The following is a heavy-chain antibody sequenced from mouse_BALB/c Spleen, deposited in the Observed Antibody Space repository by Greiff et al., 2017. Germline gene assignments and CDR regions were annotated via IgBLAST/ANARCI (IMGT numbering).Heavy chain of an antibody. D-gene: IGHD2-1*01. CDR1: GFTFSSYG. CDR3: ARDNYGNYN. J-gene: IGHJ3*01. V-gene: IGHV5-6-3*01. CDR2: INSNGGST. Sequence: EVKLMESGGGLVQPGGSLKLSCAASGFTFSSYGMSWVRQTPDKRLELVATINSNGGSTYYPDSVKGRFTISRDNAKNTLYLQMSSLKSEDTAMYYCARDNYGNYNWGQGTLVTVSA.